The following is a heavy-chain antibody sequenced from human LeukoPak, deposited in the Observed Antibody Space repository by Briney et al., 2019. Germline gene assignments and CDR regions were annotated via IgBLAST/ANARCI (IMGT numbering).Heavy chain of an antibody. J-gene: IGHJ4*02. CDR2: INPSDGST. D-gene: IGHD2-15*01. CDR3: APSARSGGSYYFDY. CDR1: VDSLTKYY. V-gene: IGHV1-46*01. Sequence: ASVKVSCMPSVDSLTKYYIHWVRQAPGQGLEWMGIINPSDGSTTHTQKFQGRVTMTTDTSTSTVNVELSNLRSEDTAVYYCAPSARSGGSYYFDYWGQGTLVTVSS.